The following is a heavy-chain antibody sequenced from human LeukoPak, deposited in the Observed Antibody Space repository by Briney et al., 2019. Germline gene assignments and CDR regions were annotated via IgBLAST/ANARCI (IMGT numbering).Heavy chain of an antibody. CDR2: ITGSGGRT. D-gene: IGHD3-22*01. J-gene: IGHJ4*02. Sequence: PGGSLRLSCAASGFTFSSYAMAWVRQAPGKGLECVSGITGSGGRTYYADSVKGWFTISRDNSKNTLYLQMSSLRAEDTAVYYCAKRDYSDSNTYAPLFDYWGQGTLVTVSS. CDR3: AKRDYSDSNTYAPLFDY. V-gene: IGHV3-23*01. CDR1: GFTFSSYA.